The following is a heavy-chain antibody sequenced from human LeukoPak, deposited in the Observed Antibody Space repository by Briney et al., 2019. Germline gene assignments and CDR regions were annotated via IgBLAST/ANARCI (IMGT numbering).Heavy chain of an antibody. D-gene: IGHD3-10*01. J-gene: IGHJ4*02. CDR3: ARQSRDGSKTRGYFFDY. CDR2: IYPADSDT. Sequence: GESLKTSCHVSGYIFTHYWIGWVRQMPGKGLESMGIIYPADSDTTHSPSFQGQLTISVDKSISTVYLQWSSLKASDTAMYYCARQSRDGSKTRGYFFDYWGQGTLVTVSS. CDR1: GYIFTHYW. V-gene: IGHV5-51*01.